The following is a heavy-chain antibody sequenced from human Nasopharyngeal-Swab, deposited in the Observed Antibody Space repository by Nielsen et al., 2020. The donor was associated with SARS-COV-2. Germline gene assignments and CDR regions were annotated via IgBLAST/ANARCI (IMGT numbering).Heavy chain of an antibody. J-gene: IGHJ6*02. CDR1: GYTFTSYG. V-gene: IGHV1-18*01. CDR2: ISAYNGNT. D-gene: IGHD3-9*01. CDR3: AGYDILTGSMGV. Sequence: ASLKVSCKASGYTFTSYGISWVRQAPGQGLEWMGWISAYNGNTNYAQKLQGRVTMTTDTSTSTAYMELRGLRSDDTAVYYCAGYDILTGSMGVWGQGTTVTVSS.